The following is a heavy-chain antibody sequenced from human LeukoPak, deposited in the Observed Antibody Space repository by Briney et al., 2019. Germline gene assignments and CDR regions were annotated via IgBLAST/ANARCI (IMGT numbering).Heavy chain of an antibody. CDR3: ARDAGANLGYCSGGSCSYFYYGMDV. CDR1: GFTFSSYS. Sequence: GGSLRLSCAASGFTFSSYSMNWVRQAPGKGLEWVSSISSSSSYIYYADSVKGRFTISRDNAKNSLYLQMNSLRAEDTAVYYCARDAGANLGYCSGGSCSYFYYGMDVWGQGTTVTVSS. D-gene: IGHD2-15*01. CDR2: ISSSSSYI. J-gene: IGHJ6*02. V-gene: IGHV3-21*01.